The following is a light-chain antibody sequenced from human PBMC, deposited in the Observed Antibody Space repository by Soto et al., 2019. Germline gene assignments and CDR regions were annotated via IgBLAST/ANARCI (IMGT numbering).Light chain of an antibody. CDR1: TSNIGNNY. J-gene: IGLJ2*01. V-gene: IGLV1-51*01. Sequence: QSVLTQPPSVSAAPGQQVTIYCSGETSNIGNNYVSWYQQLPGTAPKLLIYDTNNRPSGIPDRFSGSKSGTSATLGITGLQTGDEAVYYCGAWDSSLSGVLFGGGTKLNVL. CDR3: GAWDSSLSGVL. CDR2: DTN.